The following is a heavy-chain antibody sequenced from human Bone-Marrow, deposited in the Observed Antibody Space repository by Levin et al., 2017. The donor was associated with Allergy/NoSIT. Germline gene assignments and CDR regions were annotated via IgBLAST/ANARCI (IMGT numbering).Heavy chain of an antibody. CDR1: GYPFTNYY. CDR2: INPSGGST. Sequence: KRGESLKISCKASGYPFTNYYMHWLRQAPGQGPQWMGLINPSGGSTTYAQNFQGRVTMTRDTSTGTVYMELISLTYEDTAIYYCARDNRIPPAGTGWFDPWGQGTLVSVSS. D-gene: IGHD6-13*01. J-gene: IGHJ5*02. V-gene: IGHV1-46*01. CDR3: ARDNRIPPAGTGWFDP.